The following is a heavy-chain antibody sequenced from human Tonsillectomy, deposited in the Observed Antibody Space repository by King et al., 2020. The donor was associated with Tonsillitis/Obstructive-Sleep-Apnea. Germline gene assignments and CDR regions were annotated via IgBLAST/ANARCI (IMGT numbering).Heavy chain of an antibody. CDR2: INHSGST. CDR1: GGSFSGYY. V-gene: IGHV4-34*01. Sequence: VQLQQWGAGLLKPSETLSLTCAVYGGSFSGYYWSWIRQPPGKGLEWIGEINHSGSTNYNPSLKSRVTISVETSKNQFSLRLSSVTAADTAVYYCASQHLGANSYFDYWGQGTLVTVSS. D-gene: IGHD3-16*01. J-gene: IGHJ4*02. CDR3: ASQHLGANSYFDY.